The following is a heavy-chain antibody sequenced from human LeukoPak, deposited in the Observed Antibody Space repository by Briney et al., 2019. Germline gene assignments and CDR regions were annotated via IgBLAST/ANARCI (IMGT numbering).Heavy chain of an antibody. Sequence: SETLSLTCTVSGGSISSGSYYWSWIRQPAGKGLEWIGRIYTSGSTNYNPSLKSRVTISVDTSKNQFSLKLSSVTAADTAVYYCARDRSVRGVIDAFDIWGQGTMVTVSS. J-gene: IGHJ3*02. V-gene: IGHV4-61*02. CDR3: ARDRSVRGVIDAFDI. D-gene: IGHD3-10*01. CDR2: IYTSGST. CDR1: GGSISSGSYY.